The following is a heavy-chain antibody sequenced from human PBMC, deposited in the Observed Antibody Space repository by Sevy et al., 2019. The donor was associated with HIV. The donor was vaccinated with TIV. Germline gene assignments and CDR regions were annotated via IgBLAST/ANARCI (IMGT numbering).Heavy chain of an antibody. CDR3: ARGDYYGSLYYFDY. D-gene: IGHD3-10*01. V-gene: IGHV3-21*01. Sequence: GGSLILSCAASGFTFSNYFMNWVRQAPGKGLEWVSSISSGSSYIFYADSLKGRFTISRDNAKNSLYLHMNSLRAEDTAVYYCARGDYYGSLYYFDYWGPGTLVTVSS. CDR2: ISSGSSYI. CDR1: GFTFSNYF. J-gene: IGHJ4*02.